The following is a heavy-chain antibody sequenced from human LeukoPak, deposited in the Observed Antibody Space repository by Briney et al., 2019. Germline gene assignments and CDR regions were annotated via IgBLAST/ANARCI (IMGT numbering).Heavy chain of an antibody. CDR3: AVNWGSGYYYGMDV. V-gene: IGHV4-31*03. J-gene: IGHJ6*02. CDR1: GGSISSGGYY. D-gene: IGHD7-27*01. Sequence: SQTLSLTCTVSGGSISSGGYYWSWIRQHPGKGLEWIGYIYYSGSTYYNPSLKSRVTISVDTSKNQFSLKLSSVTAADTAVYYCAVNWGSGYYYGMDVWGQGTTVTVSS. CDR2: IYYSGST.